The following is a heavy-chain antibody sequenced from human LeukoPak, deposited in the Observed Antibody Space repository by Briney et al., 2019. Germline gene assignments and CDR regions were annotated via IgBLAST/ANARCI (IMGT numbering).Heavy chain of an antibody. Sequence: ASVKVSCKVSGYTFTDYYMHWVQQAPGKGLGWMGLVDPEDGETIYAEKFQGRVTITADTSTDTAYMELSSLRSEDTAVYYCATGVGPGYYGSGSYFGYWGQGTLVTVSS. J-gene: IGHJ4*02. CDR1: GYTFTDYY. V-gene: IGHV1-69-2*01. D-gene: IGHD3-10*01. CDR3: ATGVGPGYYGSGSYFGY. CDR2: VDPEDGET.